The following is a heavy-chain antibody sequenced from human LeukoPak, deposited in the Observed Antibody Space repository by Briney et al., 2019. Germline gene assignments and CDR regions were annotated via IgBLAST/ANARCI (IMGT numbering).Heavy chain of an antibody. CDR1: GGSISSSSYY. Sequence: SETLSLTCTVSGGSISSSSYYWGWIRQPPGKGLEWIGSIYYSGSTYYNPSLKSRVTISVDTSKNQFSLKLSSVTAADTAVYYCAREASHYYDSSGYYWGQGTLVTVSS. CDR2: IYYSGST. D-gene: IGHD3-22*01. V-gene: IGHV4-39*07. J-gene: IGHJ4*02. CDR3: AREASHYYDSSGYY.